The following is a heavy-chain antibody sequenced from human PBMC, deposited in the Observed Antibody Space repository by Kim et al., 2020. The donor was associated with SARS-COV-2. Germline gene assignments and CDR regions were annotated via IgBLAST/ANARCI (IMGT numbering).Heavy chain of an antibody. D-gene: IGHD3-10*01. Sequence: ASWEGRFTTANDNAKNSLYLQMNSLRAEDTAVYYCARGRYYGSGSPSMDVWGQGTTVTVSS. V-gene: IGHV3-21*01. J-gene: IGHJ6*02. CDR3: ARGRYYGSGSPSMDV.